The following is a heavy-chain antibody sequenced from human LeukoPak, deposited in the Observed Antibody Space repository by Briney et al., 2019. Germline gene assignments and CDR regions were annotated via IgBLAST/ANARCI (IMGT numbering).Heavy chain of an antibody. CDR3: AKDVFLEWFPSDDY. Sequence: PGGSLRLSCAASGFTFSSYAMSWVRQAPGKGLEWVSAISGSGGSTYYADSVKGRFTISRDNSKNTLYLQMNSLRAEDTAVYYCAKDVFLEWFPSDDYWGQGTLVTLSS. V-gene: IGHV3-23*01. J-gene: IGHJ4*02. D-gene: IGHD3-3*01. CDR1: GFTFSSYA. CDR2: ISGSGGST.